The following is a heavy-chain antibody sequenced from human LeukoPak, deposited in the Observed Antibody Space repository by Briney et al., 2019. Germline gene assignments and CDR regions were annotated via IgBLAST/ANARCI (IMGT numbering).Heavy chain of an antibody. D-gene: IGHD2-2*01. J-gene: IGHJ4*03. CDR3: ARVGVGMYHFDH. CDR1: GFTFSSYS. Sequence: GGSLRLSCAASGFTFSSYSMNWVRQAPGKGLEWVSSISSSSSYIYYADSVKGRFTISRDNAKNSLYLQMNSLRAEDTAVYYCARVGVGMYHFDHWGQGTTVVVSS. V-gene: IGHV3-21*01. CDR2: ISSSSSYI.